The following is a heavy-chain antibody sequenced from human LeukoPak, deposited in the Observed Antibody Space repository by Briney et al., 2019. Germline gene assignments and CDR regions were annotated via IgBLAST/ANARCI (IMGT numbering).Heavy chain of an antibody. CDR1: GFTFTNYA. CDR2: IIGSSGAT. CDR3: AKGAYDYVEIGYFDS. Sequence: GGPLRLSCAASGFTFTNYAMTWVRQAPGKGLEWVSLIIGSSGATFYADSVKGRFTISRDNSKNTLYLQMNSLRAEDTAVYYCAKGAYDYVEIGYFDSWGQGTLVTVSS. D-gene: IGHD5-12*01. J-gene: IGHJ4*02. V-gene: IGHV3-23*01.